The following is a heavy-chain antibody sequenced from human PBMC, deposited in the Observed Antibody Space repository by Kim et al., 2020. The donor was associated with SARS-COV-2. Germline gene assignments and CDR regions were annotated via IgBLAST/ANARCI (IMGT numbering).Heavy chain of an antibody. Sequence: SETLSLTCTVSGGSISSSNYYWGWIRQPPGKGLEWIGSINSGGSTYYNPSLKSRVTISIDTLNQFSLKLSSVTAVDTAVYYCARKSGRGYGSGSYYYHYDMAVWGQGTTVTVSS. CDR2: INSGGST. J-gene: IGHJ6*02. CDR3: ARKSGRGYGSGSYYYHYDMAV. V-gene: IGHV4-39*07. CDR1: GGSISSSNYY. D-gene: IGHD3-10*01.